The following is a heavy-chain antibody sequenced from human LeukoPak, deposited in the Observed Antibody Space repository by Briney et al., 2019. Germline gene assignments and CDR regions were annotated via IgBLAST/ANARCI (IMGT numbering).Heavy chain of an antibody. CDR2: ISGSGGST. CDR1: GFTFTTYA. J-gene: IGHJ6*03. CDR3: AKDFLDNRERPYYMDV. Sequence: PGGSLRLSCAASGFTFTTYAMSWVRQAPGKGLEWVSAISGSGGSTYYAESVKGRFTISRDNSKNTLYLQMNSLRAEDTAVYYCAKDFLDNRERPYYMDVWGKGTTVTVSS. V-gene: IGHV3-23*01. D-gene: IGHD1-1*01.